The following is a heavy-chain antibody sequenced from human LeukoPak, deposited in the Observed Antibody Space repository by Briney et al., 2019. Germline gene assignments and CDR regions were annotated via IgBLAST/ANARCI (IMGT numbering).Heavy chain of an antibody. Sequence: ASVKVSCKVSGHTLTELSMHWVRQAPGKRLEWRGGFDPEDGETIYAQKFQGRVTMTEDTSTDTAYMELSSLRSEDTAVYYCATVYSSSWYPWFDPWGQGTLVTVSS. CDR1: GHTLTELS. J-gene: IGHJ5*02. D-gene: IGHD6-13*01. CDR2: FDPEDGET. V-gene: IGHV1-24*01. CDR3: ATVYSSSWYPWFDP.